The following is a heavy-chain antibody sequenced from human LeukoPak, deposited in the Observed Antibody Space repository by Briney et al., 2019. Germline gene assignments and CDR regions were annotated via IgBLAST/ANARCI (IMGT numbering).Heavy chain of an antibody. Sequence: PSESLSLTCTVSGGSVSVHYWTWIRQPPGKGLEWIGQIFYTGQADYNPSLKSRIPISVNTSRNQLSRKLNSFTAADTAVYYCGKFGADYDMYVWGQGTTVAVSS. V-gene: IGHV4-59*02. CDR3: GKFGADYDMYV. CDR2: IFYTGQA. J-gene: IGHJ6*02. D-gene: IGHD3-16*01. CDR1: GGSVSVHY.